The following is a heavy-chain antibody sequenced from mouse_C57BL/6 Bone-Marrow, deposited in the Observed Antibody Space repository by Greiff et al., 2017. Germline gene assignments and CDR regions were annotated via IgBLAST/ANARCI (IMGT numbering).Heavy chain of an antibody. Sequence: EVKLLESGGDLVKPGGSLKLSCAASGFTFSSYGMSWVRQTPDKRLEWVASISSGGSYTYYPDSVKGRFTISRDNAKNTLYLQMSSLTSEDTAMYYCARLWGYDGAWFAYWGQGTLVTVSA. V-gene: IGHV5-6*02. CDR1: GFTFSSYG. D-gene: IGHD2-2*01. CDR3: ARLWGYDGAWFAY. CDR2: ISSGGSYT. J-gene: IGHJ3*01.